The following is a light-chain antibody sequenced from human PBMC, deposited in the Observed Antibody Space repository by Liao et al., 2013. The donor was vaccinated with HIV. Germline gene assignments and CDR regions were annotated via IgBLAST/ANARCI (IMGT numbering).Light chain of an antibody. Sequence: SYVLTQPPSVSVAPGKTARITCGGNNIGSGGVHWYQQRPGQAPVLVIYYASDRPSGIPERFSGSNSGNTATLSISRVEAGDEADYYCQVWDSSSDHWVFGGGTKLTVL. CDR1: NIGSGG. V-gene: IGLV3-21*01. CDR3: QVWDSSSDHWV. CDR2: YAS. J-gene: IGLJ3*02.